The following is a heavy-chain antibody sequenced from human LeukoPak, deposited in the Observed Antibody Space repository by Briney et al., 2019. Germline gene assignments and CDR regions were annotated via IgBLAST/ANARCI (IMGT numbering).Heavy chain of an antibody. Sequence: GGSLRLSCAASGFTVSSNYMSWVRQAPGKGLEWVSVIYSGGSTYYADSVKGRFTISRDNSKNTLYLQMNSLRAEDTAVYYCARDGYYYDSSGYYTHYFDYWGQGTLVTVSS. CDR1: GFTVSSNY. J-gene: IGHJ4*02. CDR3: ARDGYYYDSSGYYTHYFDY. D-gene: IGHD3-22*01. V-gene: IGHV3-53*01. CDR2: IYSGGST.